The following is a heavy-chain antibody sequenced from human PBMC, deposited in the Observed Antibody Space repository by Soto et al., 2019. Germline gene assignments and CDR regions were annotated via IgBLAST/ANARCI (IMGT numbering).Heavy chain of an antibody. V-gene: IGHV1-8*01. D-gene: IGHD3-10*01. CDR2: MNPNSGNT. CDR1: GYTFTSYE. Sequence: ASVKVSCKASGYTFTSYEINWVRQATGQGLEWMGWMNPNSGNTGFAQKFQDRVTVTRNTSISTAYMELSSLRSEDTAVYFCARDGLLSFGEVLKVHYIDVWGKGTTVTVSS. CDR3: ARDGLLSFGEVLKVHYIDV. J-gene: IGHJ6*03.